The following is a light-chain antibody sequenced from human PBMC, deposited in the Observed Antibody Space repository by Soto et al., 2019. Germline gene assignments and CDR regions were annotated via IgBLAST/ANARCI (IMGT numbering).Light chain of an antibody. CDR3: QQYYSYPLT. V-gene: IGKV1-8*01. CDR1: QGISSY. Sequence: ALRITPSPSSFSASTGDKVTITFRASQGISSYLAWYQQKPGKAPKLLIYAASTLQSGVPSRFSGSGSGTDFTLTISCLQSEDFATYYCQQYYSYPLTFGQGTKV. J-gene: IGKJ1*01. CDR2: AAS.